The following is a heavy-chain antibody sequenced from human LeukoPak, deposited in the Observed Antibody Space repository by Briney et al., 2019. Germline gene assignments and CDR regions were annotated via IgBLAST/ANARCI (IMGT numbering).Heavy chain of an antibody. J-gene: IGHJ6*04. Sequence: PGGSLRLSCAASGLTFSTYWMTWVRQAPGKGLEWVANIKQDGSEKNYVDSVKGRFTISRDNAKNSLYLQMNSLRVEDTAVYYCAGGIAMVRGGDVWGKGITVTVSS. V-gene: IGHV3-7*01. CDR3: AGGIAMVRGGDV. CDR1: GLTFSTYW. D-gene: IGHD3-10*01. CDR2: IKQDGSEK.